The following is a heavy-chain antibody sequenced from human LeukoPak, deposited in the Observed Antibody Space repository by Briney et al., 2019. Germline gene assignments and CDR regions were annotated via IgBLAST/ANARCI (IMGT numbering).Heavy chain of an antibody. CDR3: ARDIVVVAAYLYYFDY. CDR2: MYSGGTT. V-gene: IGHV4-61*05. CDR1: GGSISSSSYY. D-gene: IGHD2-15*01. Sequence: SETLSLTCTVSGGSISSSSYYWGWIRQPPGKGLDWIGCMYSGGTTNYSPSLKSRVTISEDTSKNQFSLKLTSVTAADTAVYYCARDIVVVAAYLYYFDYWGQGTLVTVSS. J-gene: IGHJ4*02.